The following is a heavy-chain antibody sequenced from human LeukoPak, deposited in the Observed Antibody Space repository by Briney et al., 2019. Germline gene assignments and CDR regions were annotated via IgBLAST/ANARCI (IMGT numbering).Heavy chain of an antibody. J-gene: IGHJ4*02. CDR1: GLSVSHNY. D-gene: IGHD3-22*01. CDR3: ARAESSGYQRQFDY. V-gene: IGHV3-53*01. CDR2: IYSGGST. Sequence: GGSLRLSCAASGLSVSHNYMSWVRQAPGKGLEWVSIIYSGGSTYYADSVKGRFTISRDNSKNTVHLQMNSLRDEDTAVYYCARAESSGYQRQFDYWGQGTLVTVSS.